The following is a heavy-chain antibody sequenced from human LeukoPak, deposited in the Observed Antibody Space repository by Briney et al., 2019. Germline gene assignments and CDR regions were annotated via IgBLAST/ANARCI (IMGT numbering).Heavy chain of an antibody. CDR2: ISGSGGST. Sequence: PGGSLRLSCAASGFTFSSCAMSWVRQAPGKGLEWVSAISGSGGSTYYADSVKGRFTISRDNSKNTLYLQMNSLRAEDTAVYYCAKDPYCSGGSCYSGYYGMDVWGQGTTVTVSS. V-gene: IGHV3-23*01. CDR1: GFTFSSCA. CDR3: AKDPYCSGGSCYSGYYGMDV. D-gene: IGHD2-15*01. J-gene: IGHJ6*02.